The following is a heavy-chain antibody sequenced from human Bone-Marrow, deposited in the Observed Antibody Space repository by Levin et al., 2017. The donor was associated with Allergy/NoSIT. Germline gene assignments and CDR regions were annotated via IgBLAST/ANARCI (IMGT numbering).Heavy chain of an antibody. D-gene: IGHD3-22*01. CDR2: IISSGDTI. CDR1: GFTFSRYS. V-gene: IGHV3-48*01. J-gene: IGHJ4*02. Sequence: ASVKVSCAASGFTFSRYSMNWVRQAPGKGLEWVSYIISSGDTIYYADSVKGRFTISRDNAKNSLYLQMNSLRAEDTAVYFCARYSSGYYFIDYWGQGTLVTVSS. CDR3: ARYSSGYYFIDY.